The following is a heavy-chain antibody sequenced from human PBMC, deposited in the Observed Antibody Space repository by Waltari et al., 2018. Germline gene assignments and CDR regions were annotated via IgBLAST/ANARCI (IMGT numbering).Heavy chain of an antibody. CDR1: GGSFSGYY. D-gene: IGHD4-4*01. CDR2: INHSGST. CDR3: ARDRRATVTTSNWFDP. Sequence: QVQLQQWGAGLLKPSETLSLTCAVYGGSFSGYYWSWIRQPPGKGLEWIGEINHSGSTNYNPSLKSRVTISVDTSKNQFSLKLSSVTAADTAVYYCARDRRATVTTSNWFDPWGQGTLATVSS. J-gene: IGHJ5*02. V-gene: IGHV4-34*01.